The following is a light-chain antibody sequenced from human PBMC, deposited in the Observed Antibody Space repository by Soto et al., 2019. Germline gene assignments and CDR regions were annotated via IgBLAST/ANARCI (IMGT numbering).Light chain of an antibody. V-gene: IGLV1-40*01. CDR2: GDT. Sequence: QSVLTQPPSVSGAPGHRVTISCTGSNSNIGDGYQVHWYQQLPGTAPKLLIYGDTSRPSGVPDRFSASKSGASASLAISGLQPEDEASYYCSSYTNDNTVVFGGGTKLTVL. CDR3: SSYTNDNTVV. J-gene: IGLJ2*01. CDR1: NSNIGDGYQ.